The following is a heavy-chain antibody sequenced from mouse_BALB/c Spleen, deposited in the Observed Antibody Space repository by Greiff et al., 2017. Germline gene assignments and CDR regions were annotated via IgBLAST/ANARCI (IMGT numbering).Heavy chain of an antibody. V-gene: IGHV1-4*01. CDR2: INPSSGYT. CDR1: GYTFTSYT. CDR3: AREDDGYFWFAY. Sequence: QVQLKESGAELARPGASVKMSCKASGYTFTSYTMHWVKQRPGQGLEWIGYINPSSGYTNYNQKFKDKATLTADKSSSTAYMQLSSLTSEDSAVYYCAREDDGYFWFAYWGQGTLVTVSA. D-gene: IGHD2-3*01. J-gene: IGHJ3*01.